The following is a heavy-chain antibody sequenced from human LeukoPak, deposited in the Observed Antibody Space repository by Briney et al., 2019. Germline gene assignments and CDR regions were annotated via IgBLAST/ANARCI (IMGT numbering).Heavy chain of an antibody. D-gene: IGHD5-24*01. Sequence: GGSLRLSCAASGFTFSSYAMHWVRQAPGKGLEWVAVISYDGSNKYYADSVKGRFTISRGNSKNTLYLQMNSLRAEDTAVYYCARDMEMATIGGFWFDPWGQGTLVTVSS. V-gene: IGHV3-30*04. CDR2: ISYDGSNK. CDR1: GFTFSSYA. J-gene: IGHJ5*02. CDR3: ARDMEMATIGGFWFDP.